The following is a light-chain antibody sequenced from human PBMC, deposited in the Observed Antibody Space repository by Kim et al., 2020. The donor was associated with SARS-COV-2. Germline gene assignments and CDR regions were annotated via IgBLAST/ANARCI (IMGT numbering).Light chain of an antibody. V-gene: IGKV2-28*01. Sequence: EPASISGRSSQTLLHSNGYNYLDGYLQKQAQSPQLLIYNTSYRASGVPDRSSGSGSGTDYTLNISSVEAADVGVYYCMQALQTPNSFGQGTKLEI. CDR2: NTS. CDR1: QTLLHSNGYNY. J-gene: IGKJ2*03. CDR3: MQALQTPNS.